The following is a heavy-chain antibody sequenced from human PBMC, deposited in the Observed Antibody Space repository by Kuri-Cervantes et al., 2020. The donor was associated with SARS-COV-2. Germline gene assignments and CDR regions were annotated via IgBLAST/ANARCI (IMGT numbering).Heavy chain of an antibody. V-gene: IGHV1-2*04. CDR1: GDTFSDYY. Sequence: ASVKVSCKASGDTFSDYYMNWVRQAPGQGLEWMGWINPNSGGTNYAQKFQGWVTMTRDTSISTAYMELSRLRSDDTAVYYCATGMVRGLIQSYYYGMDVWGQGTTVTVSS. J-gene: IGHJ6*02. CDR3: ATGMVRGLIQSYYYGMDV. D-gene: IGHD3-10*01. CDR2: INPNSGGT.